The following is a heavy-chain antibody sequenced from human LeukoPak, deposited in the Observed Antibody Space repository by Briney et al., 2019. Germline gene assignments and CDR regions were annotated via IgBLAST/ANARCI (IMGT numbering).Heavy chain of an antibody. CDR3: ATVKKRTGALDY. CDR2: IYYSGST. V-gene: IGHV4-59*01. CDR1: GGSISSYY. Sequence: SETLSLTCTVSGGSISSYYWSWIRQPPGKGLEWIGYIYYSGSTNYNPSLKSRVTISVDTSKNQFSLKLSSVTAADTAVYYCATVKKRTGALDYWGQGTLVTVSS. D-gene: IGHD1-26*01. J-gene: IGHJ4*02.